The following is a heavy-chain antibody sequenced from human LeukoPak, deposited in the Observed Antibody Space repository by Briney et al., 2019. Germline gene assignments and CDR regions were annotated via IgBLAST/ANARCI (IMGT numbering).Heavy chain of an antibody. V-gene: IGHV4-39*01. CDR1: GGSIGSGTYY. CDR3: ARYVHPINYDILTGSKFDP. J-gene: IGHJ5*02. Sequence: PSETLSLTCTVSGGSIGSGTYYWGWIRQPPGKGLEWIGSIYYSGSTYYNPSLKSRVTISVDTSKNQFSLQLTSVTAADTAVYYCARYVHPINYDILTGSKFDPWGQGTLVTVSS. CDR2: IYYSGST. D-gene: IGHD3-9*01.